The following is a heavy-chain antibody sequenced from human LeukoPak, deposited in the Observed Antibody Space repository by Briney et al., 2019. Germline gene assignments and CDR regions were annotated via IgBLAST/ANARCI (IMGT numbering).Heavy chain of an antibody. CDR2: IYPGDSDT. CDR1: GYTFTSYW. CDR3: AASPRVDAFDI. V-gene: IGHV5-51*01. J-gene: IGHJ3*02. Sequence: KVSCKASGYTFTSYWIGWVRQMPGKGLEWMGIIYPGDSDTRYSPSFQGQVTISADKSISTAYLQWSSLKASDTAMYYCAASPRVDAFDIWGQGTMVTVSS.